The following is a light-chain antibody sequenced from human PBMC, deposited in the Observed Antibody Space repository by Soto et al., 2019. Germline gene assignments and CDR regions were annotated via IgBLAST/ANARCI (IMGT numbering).Light chain of an antibody. J-gene: IGLJ2*01. CDR1: SGHSSYT. CDR3: QTWGTGFQV. Sequence: QPVLTQSPSASASLGASVKLTCTLSSGHSSYTVAWHQQQSERGPRYLMNLNSDGSHTKGDGIPDRFSGSSSGAERYLTISSLQSEDEADYYCQTWGTGFQVFGGGTKVTVL. CDR2: LNSDGSH. V-gene: IGLV4-69*01.